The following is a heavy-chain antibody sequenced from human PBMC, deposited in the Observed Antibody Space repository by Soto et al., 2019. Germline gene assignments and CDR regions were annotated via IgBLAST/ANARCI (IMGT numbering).Heavy chain of an antibody. D-gene: IGHD1-26*01. CDR2: IYSGGGT. J-gene: IGHJ4*02. V-gene: IGHV3-66*01. CDR3: ARESIVGATNTFDY. CDR1: GFTVSSNY. Sequence: GGSLRLSCAASGFTVSSNYMSWVRQAPGKGLEWVSIIYSGGGTYYADSVKGRFTISRDNSKNTLYLQMNSLRAEDTAVYYCARESIVGATNTFDYWGQGTLVTVSS.